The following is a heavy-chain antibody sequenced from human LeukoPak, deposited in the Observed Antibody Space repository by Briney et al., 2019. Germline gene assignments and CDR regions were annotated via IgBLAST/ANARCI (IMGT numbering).Heavy chain of an antibody. V-gene: IGHV4-59*08. CDR2: IQNSAIYRAKI. Sequence: SETLSLTCAVSGGSISSYYWTWIRQPPGKGLERVGYIQNSAIYRAKIKSSPSLQSRVSLSIHTSKNQVSLTVNSVTAADTAVYYCARLSSTLYYSMDVWGPGTAVTVSS. CDR1: GGSISSYY. D-gene: IGHD6-6*01. J-gene: IGHJ6*02. CDR3: ARLSSTLYYSMDV.